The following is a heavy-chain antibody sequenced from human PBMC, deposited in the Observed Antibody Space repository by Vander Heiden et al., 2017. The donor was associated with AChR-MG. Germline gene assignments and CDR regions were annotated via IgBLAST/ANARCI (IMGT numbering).Heavy chain of an antibody. D-gene: IGHD2-15*01. CDR3: ARVRSVVVVAASYFDY. J-gene: IGHJ4*02. Sequence: QVQLVESGGGVVQPGRSLRLSCAASGFTFSSYAMHWVRQAPGKGLGWVAVISYDGSNKYYADSVKGRFTISRDNSKNTLYLQMNSLRAEDTAVYYCARVRSVVVVAASYFDYWGQGTLVTVSS. V-gene: IGHV3-30-3*01. CDR2: ISYDGSNK. CDR1: GFTFSSYA.